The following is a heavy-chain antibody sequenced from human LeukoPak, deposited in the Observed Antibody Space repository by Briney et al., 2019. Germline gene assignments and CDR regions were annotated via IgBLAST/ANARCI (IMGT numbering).Heavy chain of an antibody. CDR3: ATLPYYDFWSGVLY. Sequence: PGGSLRLSCAASGFTFSSYEMNWVRQAPGKGLEWVSYISSSGSTIYYADSVKGRFTISRDNAKNSLYLQMNSPRAEDTAVYYCATLPYYDFWSGVLYWGQGTLVTVSS. J-gene: IGHJ4*02. V-gene: IGHV3-48*03. CDR2: ISSSGSTI. CDR1: GFTFSSYE. D-gene: IGHD3-3*01.